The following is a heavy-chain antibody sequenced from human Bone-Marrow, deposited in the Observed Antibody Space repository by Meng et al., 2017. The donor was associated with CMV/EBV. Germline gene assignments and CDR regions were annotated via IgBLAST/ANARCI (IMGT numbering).Heavy chain of an antibody. CDR2: IIPILCIA. V-gene: IGHV1-69*10. CDR1: GGTFSSYG. J-gene: IGHJ6*02. D-gene: IGHD2-2*01. CDR3: AWGFSSSTGSYSDCAYYYYGMDV. Sequence: SVKVSCKASGGTFSSYGISWVRQAPGQGLEWMGGIIPILCIANFAQKFQGRVTITADTSTSTAYMELCSLRTEDTAVYYCAWGFSSSTGSYSDCAYYYYGMDVWGQGTTVTVSS.